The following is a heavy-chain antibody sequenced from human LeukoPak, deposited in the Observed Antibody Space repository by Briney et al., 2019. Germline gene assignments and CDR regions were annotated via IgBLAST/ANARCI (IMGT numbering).Heavy chain of an antibody. V-gene: IGHV3-43*01. J-gene: IGHJ4*02. D-gene: IGHD6-19*01. Sequence: PGGSLRLSCAASGFTFDDYTMHWVRQAPGKGLEWVSLISWDGGSTYYADSVKGRFTISRDNSKNSLYLQMNSLRTEDTALYYCARDGQWLARAIGYWGQGTLVTVSS. CDR1: GFTFDDYT. CDR3: ARDGQWLARAIGY. CDR2: ISWDGGST.